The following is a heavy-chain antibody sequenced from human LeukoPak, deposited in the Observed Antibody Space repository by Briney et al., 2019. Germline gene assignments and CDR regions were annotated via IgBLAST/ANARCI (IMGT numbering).Heavy chain of an antibody. CDR1: GGSISSSNW. Sequence: SETLSLTCAVSGGSISSSNWWSWVRQPPGKGLEWIGEIYHSGNTNYNPSLKSRVTISVDTSKNQISLKLSSVTAADTAVYYCARGPARNYYLVFADYWGQGTLVTASS. CDR2: IYHSGNT. D-gene: IGHD3-22*01. V-gene: IGHV4-4*02. CDR3: ARGPARNYYLVFADY. J-gene: IGHJ4*02.